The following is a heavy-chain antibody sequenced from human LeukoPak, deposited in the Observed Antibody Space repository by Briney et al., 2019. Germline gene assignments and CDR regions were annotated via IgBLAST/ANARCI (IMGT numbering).Heavy chain of an antibody. CDR2: INHSGST. D-gene: IGHD2-15*01. J-gene: IGHJ1*01. CDR3: ARGRVYGVVVVAAKFQH. CDR1: GGSFSGYY. Sequence: SETLSLTCAVYGGSFSGYYWSWIRQPPGKGLEWIGEINHSGSTNYNPSLKSRVTISVDTSKNQFSLHLSSVTAADTAVYYCARGRVYGVVVVAAKFQHWGQGTLVTVSS. V-gene: IGHV4-34*01.